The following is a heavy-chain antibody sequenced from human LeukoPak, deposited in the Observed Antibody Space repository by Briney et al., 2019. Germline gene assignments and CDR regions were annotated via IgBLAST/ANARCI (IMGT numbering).Heavy chain of an antibody. CDR2: ISYDGSNK. V-gene: IGHV3-30*18. Sequence: GGSLRLSCAASGFTFSSYGMHWVRQAPGKGLEWVAVISYDGSNKYYADSVMGRFTISRDNSKNTLYLQMNSLRAEDTAVYYCAKASAMIVVVSKHFDYWGQGTLVTVSS. D-gene: IGHD3-22*01. J-gene: IGHJ4*02. CDR1: GFTFSSYG. CDR3: AKASAMIVVVSKHFDY.